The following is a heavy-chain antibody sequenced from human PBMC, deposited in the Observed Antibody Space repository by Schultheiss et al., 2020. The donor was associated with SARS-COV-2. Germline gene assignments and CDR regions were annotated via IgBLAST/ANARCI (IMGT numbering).Heavy chain of an antibody. V-gene: IGHV4-59*08. CDR2: ISYSGST. CDR3: ARHLYSTSGNYFYYYLGV. D-gene: IGHD2-2*01. Sequence: SETLSLTCTVSGGSIYNYYWSWIRQPPGKGLEWIGYISYSGSTSHNPALRSRVTISVDRSKNQFSLKLSSVTAADTAVYYCARHLYSTSGNYFYYYLGVWGKGTTVTVSS. J-gene: IGHJ6*03. CDR1: GGSIYNYY.